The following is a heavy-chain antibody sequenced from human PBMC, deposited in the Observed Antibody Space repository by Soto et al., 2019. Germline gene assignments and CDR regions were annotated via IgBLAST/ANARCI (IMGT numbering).Heavy chain of an antibody. D-gene: IGHD3-3*01. V-gene: IGHV4-39*01. J-gene: IGHJ6*02. CDR2: IYYSGST. CDR1: GGSISSSSYY. CDR3: ASGSGGTYDFWSGYYPRALIRMDL. Sequence: SETLSLTCTVSGGSISSSSYYWGWIRQPPXKGLEWIGSIYYSGSTYYNPSLKSRVTISVDTSKNQFSLKLSSATAADTAVYYCASGSGGTYDFWSGYYPRALIRMDLPCQAPPVTLS.